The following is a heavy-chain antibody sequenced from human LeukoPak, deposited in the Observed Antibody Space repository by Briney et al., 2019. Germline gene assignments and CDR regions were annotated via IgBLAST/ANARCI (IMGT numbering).Heavy chain of an antibody. D-gene: IGHD3-3*01. CDR2: IYTSGST. CDR3: ARGINDFWSGYYLDC. Sequence: SETLSLTCTVSGGSISSYYWSWIRQPPGKGLEWIGYIYTSGSTNHNPSLKSRVTISVDTSKNQFSLKLSSVTAADTAVYYCARGINDFWSGYYLDCWGQGTLVTVSS. V-gene: IGHV4-4*09. CDR1: GGSISSYY. J-gene: IGHJ4*02.